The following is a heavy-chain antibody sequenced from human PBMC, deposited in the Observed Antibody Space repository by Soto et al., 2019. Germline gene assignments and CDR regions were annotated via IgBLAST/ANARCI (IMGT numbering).Heavy chain of an antibody. Sequence: QPGGSLRLSCAASGFTFSSYGMHWVRQAPGKGLEWVAVISYDGSNKYYADSVKGRFTISRDNSKNTLYLQMNSLRAEDTAVYYCAKDARHSGSYYFYFDYWGQGTLVTVSS. CDR1: GFTFSSYG. J-gene: IGHJ4*02. CDR2: ISYDGSNK. V-gene: IGHV3-30*18. CDR3: AKDARHSGSYYFYFDY. D-gene: IGHD1-26*01.